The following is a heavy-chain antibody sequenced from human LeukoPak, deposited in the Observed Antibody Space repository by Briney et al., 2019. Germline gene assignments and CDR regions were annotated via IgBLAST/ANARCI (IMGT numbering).Heavy chain of an antibody. CDR3: ANGRLAYCSEGVCHDAFAI. D-gene: IGHD2-8*01. CDR1: GFSVKTNY. J-gene: IGHJ3*02. V-gene: IGHV3-53*01. Sequence: GGSLRLSCAASGFSVKTNYMSWVRQAPGKGLEWVSVIYSGGNTYYADSVKGRFTISRDNPKNTLYLQMNSLRAEDTAVYYCANGRLAYCSEGVCHDAFAIWGQGTRVTVSS. CDR2: IYSGGNT.